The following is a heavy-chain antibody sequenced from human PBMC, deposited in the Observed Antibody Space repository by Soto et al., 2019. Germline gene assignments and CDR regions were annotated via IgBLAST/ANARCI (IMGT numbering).Heavy chain of an antibody. J-gene: IGHJ6*02. CDR3: TTEGLGDFWSGYGYYYYYYGMDV. V-gene: IGHV3-15*07. Sequence: GGSLRLSCAASGFTFSNAWMNWVRQAPGKGLEWVGRIKSKTDGGTTDYAAPVKGRFTISRDDSKNTLYLQMNSLKTEDTAVYYCTTEGLGDFWSGYGYYYYYYGMDVWGQGTTVTVSS. CDR1: GFTFSNAW. D-gene: IGHD3-3*01. CDR2: IKSKTDGGTT.